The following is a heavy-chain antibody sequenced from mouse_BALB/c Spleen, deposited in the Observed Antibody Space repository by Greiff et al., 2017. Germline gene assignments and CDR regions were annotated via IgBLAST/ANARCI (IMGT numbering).Heavy chain of an antibody. D-gene: IGHD2-1*01. Sequence: VQLQQSGAELVRPGALVKLSCKASGFNIKDYYMHWVKQRPEQGLEWIGWIDPENGNTIYDPKFQGKASITADTSSNTAYLQLSSLTSEDTAVYYCARGGGNYPYWYFDVWGAGTTVTVSS. CDR2: IDPENGNT. V-gene: IGHV14-1*02. J-gene: IGHJ1*01. CDR1: GFNIKDYY. CDR3: ARGGGNYPYWYFDV.